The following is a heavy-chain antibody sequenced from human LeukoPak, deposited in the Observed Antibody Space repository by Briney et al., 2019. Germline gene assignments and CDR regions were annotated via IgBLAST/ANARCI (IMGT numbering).Heavy chain of an antibody. J-gene: IGHJ5*02. D-gene: IGHD3-22*01. Sequence: PSQTLSLTCTVSGGSISSGGYYWSWIRQPPGKGLEWLGYIYYSGSTYYNPSLKSRVTISVDTSKNQFSLKLTSVTAADTAVYYCARDRRAGQSGYWFDPWGQGTLVTVSS. CDR2: IYYSGST. CDR3: ARDRRAGQSGYWFDP. V-gene: IGHV4-61*08. CDR1: GGSISSGGYY.